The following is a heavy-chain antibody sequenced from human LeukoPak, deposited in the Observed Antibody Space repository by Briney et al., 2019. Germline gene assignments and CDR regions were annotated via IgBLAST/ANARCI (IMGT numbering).Heavy chain of an antibody. V-gene: IGHV3-23*01. D-gene: IGHD6-13*01. J-gene: IGHJ4*02. CDR2: ISGSGGST. Sequence: EGSLRLSCAASGFTFSSYAMSWVRQAPGKGLEWVSAISGSGGSTYYADSVKGRFTISRDNSKNTLYLQMNSLRAEDTAVYYCAKVWSRIAAAGTSVYYFDYWGQGTLVTVSS. CDR3: AKVWSRIAAAGTSVYYFDY. CDR1: GFTFSSYA.